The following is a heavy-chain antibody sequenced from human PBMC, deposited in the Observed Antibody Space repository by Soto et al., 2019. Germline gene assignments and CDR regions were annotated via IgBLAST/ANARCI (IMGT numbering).Heavy chain of an antibody. Sequence: PGGSLRLSCAASGFTFSSYSMDWVRQAPGKGLEWVSYISSSSSTIYYADSVKGRFTISRDNAKNSLYLQMNSLRDEDTAVYYCARDSCYSHDDWFDPWGQGTLVTVSS. V-gene: IGHV3-48*02. D-gene: IGHD5-18*01. CDR3: ARDSCYSHDDWFDP. CDR2: ISSSSSTI. CDR1: GFTFSSYS. J-gene: IGHJ5*02.